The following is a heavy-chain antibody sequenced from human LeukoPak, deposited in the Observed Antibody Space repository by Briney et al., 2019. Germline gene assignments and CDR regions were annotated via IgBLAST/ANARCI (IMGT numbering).Heavy chain of an antibody. CDR2: INPNSGGT. CDR1: GYTFTGYY. J-gene: IGHJ4*02. D-gene: IGHD1-26*01. Sequence: ASVTVSCKASGYTFTGYYMHWVRQAPGQGLEWMGWINPNSGGTNYAQKFQGRVTMTRDTSISTAYMELSRLRSDDTAVYYCTRDQRELLLTEFDYWGQGTLVTVSS. V-gene: IGHV1-2*02. CDR3: TRDQRELLLTEFDY.